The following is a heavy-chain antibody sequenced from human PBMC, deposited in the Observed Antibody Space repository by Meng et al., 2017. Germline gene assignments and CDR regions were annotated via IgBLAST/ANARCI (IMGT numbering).Heavy chain of an antibody. CDR2: MNPNSGNT. Sequence: ASVKVSCKASGYTFTSYDINWVRQATGQGLGWMGWMNPNSGNTGYAQKFQGRVTMTRNTSISTAYMELSSLRSEDTAVYYCARGLPGTTAFDIWGQGTMVTVSS. V-gene: IGHV1-8*01. D-gene: IGHD1-1*01. CDR1: GYTFTSYD. CDR3: ARGLPGTTAFDI. J-gene: IGHJ3*02.